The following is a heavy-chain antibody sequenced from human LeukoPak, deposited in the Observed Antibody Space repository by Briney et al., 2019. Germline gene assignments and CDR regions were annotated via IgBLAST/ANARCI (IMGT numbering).Heavy chain of an antibody. Sequence: GGSLRLSCAASGFTFTTYSMNWVRQAPWKGLEWVSYISRSSVTIYYADSVKGRFTISRDNAKNSLYLQMNSLRAEDTAVYYCARGGRMGYSYGYRDLGTDYWGQGTLVTVSS. CDR2: ISRSSVTI. D-gene: IGHD5-18*01. CDR3: ARGGRMGYSYGYRDLGTDY. V-gene: IGHV3-48*04. J-gene: IGHJ4*02. CDR1: GFTFTTYS.